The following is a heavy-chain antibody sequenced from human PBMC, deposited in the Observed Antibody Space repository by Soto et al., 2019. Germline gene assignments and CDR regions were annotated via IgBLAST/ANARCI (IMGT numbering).Heavy chain of an antibody. CDR1: GGTSTRYA. V-gene: IGHV1-69*01. Sequence: QERLVQSGAEVRKPGSSVKVSCKVTGGTSTRYAINWVRQAPGQGLEWMGGIVPMFGTSKYAQKFQGRVTITADSSTNIAYMELKSLRSEDTAVYYCNRGSEYDFWSGYLWGQGTLVSVSS. CDR3: NRGSEYDFWSGYL. D-gene: IGHD3-3*01. CDR2: IVPMFGTS. J-gene: IGHJ4*02.